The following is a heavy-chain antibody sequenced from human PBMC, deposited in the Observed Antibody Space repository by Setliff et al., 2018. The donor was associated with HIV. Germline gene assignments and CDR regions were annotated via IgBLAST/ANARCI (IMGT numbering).Heavy chain of an antibody. Sequence: PSETLSLTCSVSGASIGSSHYYWGWIRQPPGKGLEWVASIYYNGSPFYNPSLKSRVTISVDTSKNQFSLNLSSVTAADTAVYYCARGDTYYHDSSGYVKSALDCFDIWGQGTMVTVSS. J-gene: IGHJ3*02. CDR1: GASIGSSHYY. CDR2: IYYNGSP. V-gene: IGHV4-39*01. D-gene: IGHD3-22*01. CDR3: ARGDTYYHDSSGYVKSALDCFDI.